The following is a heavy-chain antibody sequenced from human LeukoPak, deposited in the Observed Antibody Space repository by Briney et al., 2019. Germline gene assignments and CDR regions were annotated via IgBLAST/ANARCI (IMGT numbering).Heavy chain of an antibody. D-gene: IGHD2-2*01. CDR1: GDSVSSISVA. V-gene: IGHV6-1*01. J-gene: IGHJ6*02. CDR2: TYYRSKWYY. CDR3: SLARSECRYGMDV. Sequence: SQTLSLTCAISGDSVSSISVAWNWIRQSPSRGLKWLGRTYYRSKWYYEYVVSVKRRINITTHKSSNQFSLQLTAVTPGHTVAYYCSLARSECRYGMDVWGQGTTVTVSS.